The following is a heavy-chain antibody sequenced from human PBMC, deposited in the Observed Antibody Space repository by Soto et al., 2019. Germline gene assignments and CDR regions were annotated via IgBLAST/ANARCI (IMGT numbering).Heavy chain of an antibody. V-gene: IGHV1-46*01. Sequence: GASVKVSCKTSGFTFTNFFMHWVRQAPGQVLEWMGIINPINGNTSFAQKFRGRVTITRDTSTSTVYMELNSLISEDTAVYSCARDLSYGDFDYWGQGTLVTVSS. J-gene: IGHJ4*02. D-gene: IGHD4-17*01. CDR3: ARDLSYGDFDY. CDR2: INPINGNT. CDR1: GFTFTNFF.